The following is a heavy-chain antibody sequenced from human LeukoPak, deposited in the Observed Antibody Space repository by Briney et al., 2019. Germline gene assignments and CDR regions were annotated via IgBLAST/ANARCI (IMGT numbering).Heavy chain of an antibody. CDR1: GGSFSGYY. D-gene: IGHD3-10*01. V-gene: IGHV4-34*01. CDR3: ARYGAGSYEGFDP. J-gene: IGHJ5*02. CDR2: INHSGST. Sequence: SETLSLTCAVYGGSFSGYYWSWIRQPPGKGLEWIGEINHSGSTNYNPSLKSRVTISVDTSKKQFSLRLSSVTAADTAVYYCARYGAGSYEGFDPWGQGTLVTVSS.